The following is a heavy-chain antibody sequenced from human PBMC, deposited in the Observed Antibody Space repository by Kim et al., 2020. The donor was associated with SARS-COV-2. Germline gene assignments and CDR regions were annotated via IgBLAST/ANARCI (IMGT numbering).Heavy chain of an antibody. D-gene: IGHD2-2*01. CDR1: GFTFSSYA. J-gene: IGHJ4*02. V-gene: IGHV3-30-3*01. CDR2: ISYDGSNK. CDR3: ARDRGHIVVVPGDY. Sequence: GGSLRLSCAASGFTFSSYAMHWVRQAPGKGLEWVAVISYDGSNKYYADSVKGRFTISRDNSKNTLYLQMNSLRAEDTAVYYCARDRGHIVVVPGDYWGQGTLVTVSS.